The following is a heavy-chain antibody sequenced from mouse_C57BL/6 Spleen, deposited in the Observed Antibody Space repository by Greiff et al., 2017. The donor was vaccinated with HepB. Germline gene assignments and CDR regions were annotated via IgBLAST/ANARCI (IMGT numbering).Heavy chain of an antibody. Sequence: DVQLQESGGGLVKPGGSLKLSCAASGFTFSSYTMSWVRQTPEKRLEWVATISGGGGNTYYPDSVKGRFTISRDNAKNTLYLQMSSLRSEDTALYYCAKYYYGSSYWYFDVWGTGTTVTVSS. CDR2: ISGGGGNT. CDR1: GFTFSSYT. CDR3: AKYYYGSSYWYFDV. V-gene: IGHV5-9*01. D-gene: IGHD1-1*01. J-gene: IGHJ1*03.